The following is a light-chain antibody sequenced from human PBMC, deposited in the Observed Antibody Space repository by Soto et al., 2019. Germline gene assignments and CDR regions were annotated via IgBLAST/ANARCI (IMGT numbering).Light chain of an antibody. J-gene: IGLJ3*02. CDR2: EVT. CDR1: SSDVGAFNY. Sequence: QSALTQPAAVSGAPGQSITISCTGTSSDVGAFNYVSWYQQHPGKTPKLIIYEVTNRPSGVSNRFSGSKSGNTASLTISGLQPEDEADYYCNSYASTSARLFGGGTKVTV. CDR3: NSYASTSARL. V-gene: IGLV2-14*01.